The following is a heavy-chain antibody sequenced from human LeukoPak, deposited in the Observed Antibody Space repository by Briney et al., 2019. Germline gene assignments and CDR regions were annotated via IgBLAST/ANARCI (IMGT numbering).Heavy chain of an antibody. CDR1: GGSISINY. CDR3: ARVGVWGWRLGSGP. J-gene: IGHJ5*02. Sequence: PSETLSLTCIVSGGSISINYWSWIRQPPGKGLEWIGYISYSGSTNYNPSLQSRVTISINTSKNQFSLNLSSVTAADTAVYFCARVGVWGWRLGSGPWGQGPLVTVPS. D-gene: IGHD2-21*02. CDR2: ISYSGST. V-gene: IGHV4-59*01.